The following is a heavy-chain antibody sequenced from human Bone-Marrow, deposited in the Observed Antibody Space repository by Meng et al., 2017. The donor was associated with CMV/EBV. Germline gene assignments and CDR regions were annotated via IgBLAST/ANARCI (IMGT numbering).Heavy chain of an antibody. CDR1: GFTFSSYS. CDR3: TRVRYDRSGYYLLPDDY. D-gene: IGHD3-22*01. CDR2: IRSKAYGGTT. Sequence: GESLKISCAASGFTFSSYSMNWVRQAPGKGLEWVGFIRSKAYGGTTEYTASVRGRFTISRDDSKSIAYLQMNSLKIEDTAVYYCTRVRYDRSGYYLLPDDYWGQGTLVTVSS. V-gene: IGHV3-49*04. J-gene: IGHJ4*02.